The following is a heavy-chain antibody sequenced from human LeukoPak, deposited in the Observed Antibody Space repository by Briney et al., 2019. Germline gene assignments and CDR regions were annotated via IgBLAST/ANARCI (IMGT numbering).Heavy chain of an antibody. CDR3: AKDISRNFVVVPAADY. V-gene: IGHV3-30*02. J-gene: IGHJ4*02. Sequence: GGSLRLSCAASGFTFSDYGMHWVRQAPGKGLEWVALIYYDGGKKAYADSVKGRFTVSRDNSKNSLYLQMNSLRTEDTALYYCAKDISRNFVVVPAADYWGQGTLVTVSS. CDR1: GFTFSDYG. CDR2: IYYDGGKK. D-gene: IGHD2-2*01.